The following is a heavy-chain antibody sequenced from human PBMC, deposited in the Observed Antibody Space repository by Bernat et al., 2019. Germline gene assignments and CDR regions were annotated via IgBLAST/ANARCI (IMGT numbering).Heavy chain of an antibody. J-gene: IGHJ1*01. Sequence: QVQLVESGGGVVQPGRSLRLSCAASGFTFSSYAMHWVRQAPGKGLEWVAVISYDGSNKYNADSVKGRFTISRDNSKNTLYLQMNSLRAEDTAVYYCARGSIPLYSSGWYGYFQHWGQGTLVTVSS. V-gene: IGHV3-30-3*01. D-gene: IGHD6-19*01. CDR1: GFTFSSYA. CDR2: ISYDGSNK. CDR3: ARGSIPLYSSGWYGYFQH.